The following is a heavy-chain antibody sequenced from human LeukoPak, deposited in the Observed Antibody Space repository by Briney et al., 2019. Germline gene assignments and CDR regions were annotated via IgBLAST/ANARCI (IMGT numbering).Heavy chain of an antibody. D-gene: IGHD6-25*01. CDR3: SRGNSAAGSDY. CDR2: VVPNGGDT. V-gene: IGHV1-2*02. J-gene: IGHJ4*02. Sequence: GASVKVSCKASGYTFTNNYIHWVRQAPGQGLEWMGWVVPNGGDTYFAQRFQGRLTMTRDTSISTAYLELTMLTSDDTAVYYCSRGNSAAGSDYWGQGTLVTVSS. CDR1: GYTFTNNY.